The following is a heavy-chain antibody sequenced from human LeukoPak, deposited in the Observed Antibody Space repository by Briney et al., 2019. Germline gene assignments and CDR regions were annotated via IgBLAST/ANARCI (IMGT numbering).Heavy chain of an antibody. Sequence: TSETLSLTCTVSGGSISSSSYYWSWIRQPPGKGLEWIGEINHSGSTNYNSSLKSRVTISVDTSKNQFSLKLSSVTAADTAVYYCARVLAGIAARPTYYYYYMDVWGKGTTVTVSS. CDR2: INHSGST. V-gene: IGHV4-39*07. CDR3: ARVLAGIAARPTYYYYYMDV. J-gene: IGHJ6*03. CDR1: GGSISSSSYY. D-gene: IGHD6-6*01.